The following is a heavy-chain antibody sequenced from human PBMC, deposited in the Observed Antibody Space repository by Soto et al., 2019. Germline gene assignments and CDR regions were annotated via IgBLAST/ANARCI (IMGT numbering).Heavy chain of an antibody. CDR3: AGRYGGNFDY. V-gene: IGHV4-59*01. D-gene: IGHD1-26*01. CDR2: IYYSGST. Sequence: QVQLQESGPGLVKPSETLSLTCTVSGGSISSYYWSWIRQPPGKGLEWIGYIYYSGSTNYNPSLXSXVXIXXDTSKNQFSLKLTSVTAADTAVYYCAGRYGGNFDYWGQGTLVTVSS. J-gene: IGHJ4*02. CDR1: GGSISSYY.